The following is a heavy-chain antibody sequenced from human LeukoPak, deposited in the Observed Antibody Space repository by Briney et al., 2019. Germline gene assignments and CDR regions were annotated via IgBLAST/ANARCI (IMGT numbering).Heavy chain of an antibody. Sequence: SETLSLTCAVYGGSFSGYYWSWIRQPPGKGLEWIGEINHSGSTNYNPSLKSRVTISVDTSKNQFSPKLSSVTAADTAVYYCARGPRFYYYGMDVWGQGTTVTVSS. CDR2: INHSGST. J-gene: IGHJ6*02. V-gene: IGHV4-34*01. CDR1: GGSFSGYY. CDR3: ARGPRFYYYGMDV.